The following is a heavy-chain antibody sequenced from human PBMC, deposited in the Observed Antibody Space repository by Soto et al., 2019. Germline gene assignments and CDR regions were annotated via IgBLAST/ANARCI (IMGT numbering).Heavy chain of an antibody. V-gene: IGHV3-23*01. J-gene: IGHJ6*02. CDR2: ISGSGGNT. CDR1: GFSFRSHA. D-gene: IGHD3-22*01. Sequence: EVQVLESGGGLVQPGGSLRLSCEASGFSFRSHAMSWVRQAPGKGLEWVARISGSGGNTYYAGSVKGRFTISRDNSKTTVYLQMNSLRADDTAVYYCARGNFYYDSSSSSNYGTDVWGQGTTVTVSS. CDR3: ARGNFYYDSSSSSNYGTDV.